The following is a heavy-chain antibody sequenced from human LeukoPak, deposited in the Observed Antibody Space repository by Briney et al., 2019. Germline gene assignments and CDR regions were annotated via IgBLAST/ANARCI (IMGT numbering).Heavy chain of an antibody. D-gene: IGHD3-10*01. J-gene: IGHJ6*02. V-gene: IGHV4-39*07. CDR2: IYYSGST. Sequence: SETLSLTCTVSGGSISSSSYYWGWIRQPPGKGLEWIGSIYYSGSTYYNPSLKSRVTISVDTSKNQFSLKLSSVTAADTAVYYCARDPTYDTGSLKYYYYGMDVWGQGTTVTVSS. CDR1: GGSISSSSYY. CDR3: ARDPTYDTGSLKYYYYGMDV.